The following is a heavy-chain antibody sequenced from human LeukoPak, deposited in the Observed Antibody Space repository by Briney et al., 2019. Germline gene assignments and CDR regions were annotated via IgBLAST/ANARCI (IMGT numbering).Heavy chain of an antibody. Sequence: SETLSLTCTVSGGSISSYYWSWIRQPPGKGLEWIGYIYYSGSTNYNPSLKSRVTISVDTSKNQFSLKLSSVTAADAAVYYCARDTAKYYYDSSGLDYWGQGTQVTVSS. CDR3: ARDTAKYYYDSSGLDY. CDR1: GGSISSYY. CDR2: IYYSGST. D-gene: IGHD3-22*01. J-gene: IGHJ4*02. V-gene: IGHV4-59*01.